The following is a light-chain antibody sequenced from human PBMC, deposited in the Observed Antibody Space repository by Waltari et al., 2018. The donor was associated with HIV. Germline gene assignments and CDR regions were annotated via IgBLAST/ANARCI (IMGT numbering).Light chain of an antibody. Sequence: QSVLTPPPSVSGAPGQSVTISCTASRTNIGSDYDVHWYQQPPGTAPKLLIFRNVNRPSGVPDRFSGSKSGTSASLAITGLQAEDEADFYCQSYDTSLGGWVFGGGTKLTVL. J-gene: IGLJ3*02. CDR2: RNV. CDR1: RTNIGSDYD. CDR3: QSYDTSLGGWV. V-gene: IGLV1-40*01.